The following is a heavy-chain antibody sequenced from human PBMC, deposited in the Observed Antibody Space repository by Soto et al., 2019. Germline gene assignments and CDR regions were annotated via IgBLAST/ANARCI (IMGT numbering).Heavy chain of an antibody. J-gene: IGHJ4*02. V-gene: IGHV4-31*03. D-gene: IGHD2-2*01. CDR1: GGSISSGGYY. CDR3: ARGEMATIMPRY. CDR2: IYYSGST. Sequence: TLSVTCPVSGGSISSGGYYWSWIRQHPGKGLEWIGYIYYSGSTYYNPSLKSRVTISVDTSKNQFSLKLSSVTAADTAVYYCARGEMATIMPRYWGQGTLVTVYS.